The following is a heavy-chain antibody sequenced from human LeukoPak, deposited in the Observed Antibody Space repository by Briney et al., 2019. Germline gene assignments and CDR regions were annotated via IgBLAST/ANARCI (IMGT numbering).Heavy chain of an antibody. J-gene: IGHJ5*02. Sequence: SETLSLTCTVSGGSISSGNYYYSWIRQPAGKGLECIGYIHYTGSTNYNPSLKSRVTISVDTSKSQFSLKLSSVTAAGTAIYYCARLEIAAAGNRWFDPWGQGTLVTVSS. V-gene: IGHV4-61*10. D-gene: IGHD6-13*01. CDR3: ARLEIAAAGNRWFDP. CDR2: IHYTGST. CDR1: GGSISSGNYY.